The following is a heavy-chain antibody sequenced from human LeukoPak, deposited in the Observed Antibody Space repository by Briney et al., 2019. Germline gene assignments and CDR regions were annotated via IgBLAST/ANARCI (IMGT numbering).Heavy chain of an antibody. V-gene: IGHV1-69*13. J-gene: IGHJ6*02. D-gene: IGHD3-3*01. CDR1: GGTFISYA. Sequence: SVKVSCKASGGTFISYAISWVRQAPGQGLEWMGGIIPIFGTANYAQKFQGRVTITADESTSTAYMELSSLRSEDTAVYYCARRHTGITIFGVVNYGMDVWGQGTTVTVSS. CDR2: IIPIFGTA. CDR3: ARRHTGITIFGVVNYGMDV.